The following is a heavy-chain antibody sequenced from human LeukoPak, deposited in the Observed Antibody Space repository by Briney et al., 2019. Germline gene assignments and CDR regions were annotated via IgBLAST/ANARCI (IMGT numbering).Heavy chain of an antibody. Sequence: SETLSLTCTVSGGSISSYYWSWIRQPPGKGLEWIGYIYYSGSTNYNPSLKSRVTISVDTSKNQFSLKLSSVTAADTAVYYCAREVEYYDSSGSRTCYFDYWGQGTLVTVSS. D-gene: IGHD3-22*01. J-gene: IGHJ4*02. CDR1: GGSISSYY. V-gene: IGHV4-59*01. CDR2: IYYSGST. CDR3: AREVEYYDSSGSRTCYFDY.